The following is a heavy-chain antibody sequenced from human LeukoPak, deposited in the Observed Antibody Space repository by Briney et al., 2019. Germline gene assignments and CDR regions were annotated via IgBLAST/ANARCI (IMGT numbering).Heavy chain of an antibody. CDR1: GGSISNYY. J-gene: IGHJ6*03. D-gene: IGHD3-3*01. Sequence: PSETLSLTCTVSGGSISNYYWNWIRQPPGKGLEWIGYIYYIGSTNYNPSLKSRVTISVDTSKNQFSLKLSSVTAADTAVYSCAREPYYDFWSGYRHYYMDVWGKGTTVTVSS. V-gene: IGHV4-59*01. CDR3: AREPYYDFWSGYRHYYMDV. CDR2: IYYIGST.